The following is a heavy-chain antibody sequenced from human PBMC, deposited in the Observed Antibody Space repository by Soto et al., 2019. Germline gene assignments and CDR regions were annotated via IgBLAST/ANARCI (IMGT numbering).Heavy chain of an antibody. Sequence: EVQLVESGGGVVRPGGSLRLSCAASGFTFDDNGMSWVRQAPGKGLEWVSGINWDGGRTAYSDTVKGRFSISRDNVKNFLYLQMHSLRAADTALYHCARGRGYGDYVSASWGQGTLVTVSS. CDR1: GFTFDDNG. CDR3: ARGRGYGDYVSAS. J-gene: IGHJ5*02. V-gene: IGHV3-20*01. D-gene: IGHD4-17*01. CDR2: INWDGGRT.